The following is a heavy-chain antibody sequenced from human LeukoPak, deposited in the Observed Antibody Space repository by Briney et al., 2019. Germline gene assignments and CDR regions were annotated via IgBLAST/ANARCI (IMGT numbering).Heavy chain of an antibody. J-gene: IGHJ4*02. Sequence: SETLSPTCAVYGGSFSGYYWSWIRQPPGKGLEWIGEINHGGSTNYNPSLKSRVTISVDTSKNQFSLKLSSVTAADTSVYYCAGRLRSLDYWGQGTLVTVSS. CDR1: GGSFSGYY. V-gene: IGHV4-34*01. D-gene: IGHD4-17*01. CDR2: INHGGST. CDR3: AGRLRSLDY.